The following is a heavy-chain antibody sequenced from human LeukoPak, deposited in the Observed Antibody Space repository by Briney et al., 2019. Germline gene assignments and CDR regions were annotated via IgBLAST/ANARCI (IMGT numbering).Heavy chain of an antibody. CDR1: GGSISSGGYY. CDR2: IYYSGST. D-gene: IGHD3-10*01. V-gene: IGHV4-31*03. J-gene: IGHJ2*01. Sequence: TLSLTCTVSGGSISSGGYYWSWIRQHPGKGLEWIGYIYYSGSTYYNPSLKSRVTISVDTSKNQFSLKLSSVTAADTAVYYCARDRGTFGYWYFDLWGRGTLVTVSS. CDR3: ARDRGTFGYWYFDL.